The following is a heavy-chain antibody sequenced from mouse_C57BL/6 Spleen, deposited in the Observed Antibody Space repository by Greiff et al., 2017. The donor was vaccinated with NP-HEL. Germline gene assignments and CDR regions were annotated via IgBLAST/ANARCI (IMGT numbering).Heavy chain of an antibody. J-gene: IGHJ4*01. CDR1: GYAFSSSW. D-gene: IGHD1-1*01. CDR2: ICRGDGDT. V-gene: IGHV1-82*01. CDR3: ARYGSTPMDY. Sequence: VQLQESGPELVKPGASVKISCKASGYAFSSSWMNWVKQRPGKGLEWIGRICRGDGDTNYNGKFKGKTTLTADKSSSTAYMQLSRLTAEDSAVYFSARYGSTPMDYWGQGTSVTVSS.